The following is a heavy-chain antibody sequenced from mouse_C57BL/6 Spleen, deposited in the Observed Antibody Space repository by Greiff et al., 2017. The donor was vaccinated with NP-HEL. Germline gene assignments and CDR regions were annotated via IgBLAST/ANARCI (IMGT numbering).Heavy chain of an antibody. CDR2: IWTGGGT. V-gene: IGHV2-9-1*01. J-gene: IGHJ3*01. CDR1: GFSLTSYA. Sequence: VKVVESGPGLVAPSQSLSITCTVSGFSLTSYAISWVRQPPGKGLEWLGVIWTGGGTNYNSALKSRLSISKDNSKSQVFLKMNSLQTDDTARYYCARNGGYGSTAWFAYWGQGTLVTVSA. D-gene: IGHD1-1*01. CDR3: ARNGGYGSTAWFAY.